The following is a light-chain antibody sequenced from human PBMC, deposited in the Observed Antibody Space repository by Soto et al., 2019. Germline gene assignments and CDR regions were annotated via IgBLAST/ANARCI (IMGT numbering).Light chain of an antibody. J-gene: IGLJ1*01. CDR3: ASYTTSSTYV. CDR2: DVS. Sequence: QSALTQPASVSGSPGQSIAISCTGTSSDVGGYSYVSWYQQQPGKAPKLVISDVSNRPSGVSDRFSGSKSDNTASLTISGLQTEDEADYYCASYTTSSTYVFGTGTKLT. CDR1: SSDVGGYSY. V-gene: IGLV2-14*01.